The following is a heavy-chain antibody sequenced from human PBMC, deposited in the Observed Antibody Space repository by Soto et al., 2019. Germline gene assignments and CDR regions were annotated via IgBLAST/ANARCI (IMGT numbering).Heavy chain of an antibody. CDR2: INHSGST. CDR1: GGSFSGYY. D-gene: IGHD2-8*01. CDR3: ARGRRWSPHFDY. J-gene: IGHJ4*02. V-gene: IGHV4-34*01. Sequence: SETLSLTCAVYGGSFSGYYWSWIRQPPGKGLEWIGEINHSGSTNYNPSLKSRVTISVDTSKDQFSLKLSSVTAADTAVYYCARGRRWSPHFDYWGQGTLVTVS.